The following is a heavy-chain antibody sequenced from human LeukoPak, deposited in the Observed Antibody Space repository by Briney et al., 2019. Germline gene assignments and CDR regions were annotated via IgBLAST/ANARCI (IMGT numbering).Heavy chain of an antibody. J-gene: IGHJ4*02. D-gene: IGHD4-11*01. Sequence: SEALSLTCAVYGGSFSGYYWSWIRQPPGKGLEWIGEINHSGSTNYNPSLKSRVTISVDKSKNQFSLKLSSVTAADTAVYYCARGRETYSFPVDYWGQGTLVTVSS. CDR3: ARGRETYSFPVDY. CDR2: INHSGST. CDR1: GGSFSGYY. V-gene: IGHV4-34*01.